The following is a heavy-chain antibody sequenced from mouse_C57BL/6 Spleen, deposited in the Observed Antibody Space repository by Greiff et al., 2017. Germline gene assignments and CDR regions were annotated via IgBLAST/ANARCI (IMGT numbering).Heavy chain of an antibody. CDR3: ARESERGSGDY. Sequence: VQLQQSGPELVKPGASVKISCKASGYAFSSSWMNWVKQRPGKGLEWIGRIYPGDGDTNYNGKFKGKATLTADKSSSTAYMQLSSLTSEDSAVYFCARESERGSGDYWGQGTTLTVSS. J-gene: IGHJ2*01. D-gene: IGHD1-1*01. V-gene: IGHV1-82*01. CDR1: GYAFSSSW. CDR2: IYPGDGDT.